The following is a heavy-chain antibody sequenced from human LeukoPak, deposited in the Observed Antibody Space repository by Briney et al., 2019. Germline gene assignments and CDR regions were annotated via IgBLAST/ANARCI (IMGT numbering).Heavy chain of an antibody. J-gene: IGHJ4*02. CDR3: ASEGTTFSSFDY. V-gene: IGHV4-61*02. Sequence: TPSLTCTVSGVSLCRVSDYWSWIRPPAGKGLEWIGRIYTSGSTNYNSSLKSRVTISVDTSKNQFSLKLNSVIATDTDVYYCASEGTTFSSFDYWGQGTLVTVSS. CDR1: GVSLCRVSDY. CDR2: IYTSGST. D-gene: IGHD1-1*01.